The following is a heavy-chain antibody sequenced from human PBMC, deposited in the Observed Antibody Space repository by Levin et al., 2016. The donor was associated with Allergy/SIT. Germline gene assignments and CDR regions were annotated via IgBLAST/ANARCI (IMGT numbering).Heavy chain of an antibody. CDR1: GFTFSSYG. J-gene: IGHJ4*02. Sequence: GGSLRLSCAASGFTFSSYGMHWVRQAPGKGLEWVAVISYDGSNKYYADSVKGRFTISRDNSKNTLYLQMNSLRAEDTAVYYCARADSSGWYGIDNWGRGALVTVSS. CDR2: ISYDGSNK. D-gene: IGHD6-19*01. CDR3: ARADSSGWYGIDN. V-gene: IGHV3-30*03.